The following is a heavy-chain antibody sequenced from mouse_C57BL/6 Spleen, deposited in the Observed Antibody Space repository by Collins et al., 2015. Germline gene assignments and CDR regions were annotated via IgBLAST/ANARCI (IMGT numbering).Heavy chain of an antibody. CDR1: GFTFTDYY. CDR3: ARYRFYYGQNFFDY. CDR2: IRNKANGYTT. D-gene: IGHD1-1*01. Sequence: EVKLVESGGGLVQPGGSLSLPCAASGFTFTDYYMSWVRQPPGKALEWLGFIRNKANGYTTEYSASVKGRFTISRDNSQSILYLQMNALRAEDSATYYCARYRFYYGQNFFDYWGQGTTLTVSS. V-gene: IGHV7-3*01. J-gene: IGHJ2*01.